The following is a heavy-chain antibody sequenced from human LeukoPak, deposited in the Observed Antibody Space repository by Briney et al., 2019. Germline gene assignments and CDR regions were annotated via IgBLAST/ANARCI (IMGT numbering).Heavy chain of an antibody. D-gene: IGHD5-18*01. Sequence: SETLSLTCAVYGGSFSGYYWSWIRQPPGKGLEWIGEINHSGSTNYNPSLKSRVTISVDTSKKQLSLKLSSVTAADTAVYYCAREGRIQLWPWGQGTLVTVSS. CDR2: INHSGST. CDR3: AREGRIQLWP. J-gene: IGHJ5*02. V-gene: IGHV4-34*01. CDR1: GGSFSGYY.